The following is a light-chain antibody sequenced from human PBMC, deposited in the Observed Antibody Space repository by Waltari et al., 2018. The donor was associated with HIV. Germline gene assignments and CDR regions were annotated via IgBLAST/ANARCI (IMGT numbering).Light chain of an antibody. CDR3: QQFNNWPLT. Sequence: EIVMTQSPATLSVSPGERVTLSCRASQGVSSNLAWYQQKPCQAPRLLIHNASTRVTGIPARLSGRGSGTEFTLTISSLQSEDFAVYYCQQFNNWPLTFGGGTKVEIK. CDR1: QGVSSN. V-gene: IGKV3-15*01. J-gene: IGKJ4*01. CDR2: NAS.